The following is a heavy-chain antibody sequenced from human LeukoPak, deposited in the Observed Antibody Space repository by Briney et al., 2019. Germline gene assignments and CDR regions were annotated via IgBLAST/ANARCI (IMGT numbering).Heavy chain of an antibody. CDR2: IYYSGST. J-gene: IGHJ5*02. Sequence: SETLSLTCTVSGGSISSYYWSWIRQPPGKGLEWIGYIYYSGSTNYNPSLKSRVTISVDTSKNQFSLKLSSVTAADTAVYYCARAYYDFWSGKILFDPWGQGTLVTVSS. V-gene: IGHV4-59*01. D-gene: IGHD3-3*01. CDR1: GGSISSYY. CDR3: ARAYYDFWSGKILFDP.